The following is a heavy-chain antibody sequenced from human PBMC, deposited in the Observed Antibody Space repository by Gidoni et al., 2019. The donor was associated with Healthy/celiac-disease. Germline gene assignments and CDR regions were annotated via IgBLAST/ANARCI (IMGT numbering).Heavy chain of an antibody. CDR1: GLTFRSYG. V-gene: IGHV3-33*01. CDR3: ARDGDYGDYGISSDYYYYGMDV. D-gene: IGHD4-17*01. J-gene: IGHJ6*02. Sequence: QVQLVESGGGVVQPGRSLRLSCAASGLTFRSYGLPWVRQAPGKGLELVAVIWYDGSNKYYADSVKGRFTISRDNSKNTLYLQMNSLRAEDTAVYYCARDGDYGDYGISSDYYYYGMDVWGQGTTVTVSS. CDR2: IWYDGSNK.